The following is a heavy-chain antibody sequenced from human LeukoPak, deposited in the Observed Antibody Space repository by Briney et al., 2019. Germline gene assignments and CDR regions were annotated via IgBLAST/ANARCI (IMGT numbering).Heavy chain of an antibody. V-gene: IGHV3-23*01. CDR1: GFTFSSYA. CDR3: ALSGSSTGFDY. CDR2: ISNSGGRT. Sequence: PGGSLRLSCAASGFTFSSYAMSWDRQAPGKGLEWVSSISNSGGRTFYTDSVKGRFTISRDNSKITLYLQMNSLRAEDTAVYYCALSGSSTGFDYWGQGTLVTVSS. J-gene: IGHJ4*02. D-gene: IGHD1-26*01.